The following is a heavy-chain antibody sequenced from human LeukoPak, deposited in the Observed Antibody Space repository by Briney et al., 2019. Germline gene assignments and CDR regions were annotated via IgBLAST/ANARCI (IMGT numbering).Heavy chain of an antibody. CDR2: ISWDGGST. CDR3: AKDLRRDYYDSSGYAFDY. D-gene: IGHD3-22*01. V-gene: IGHV3-43D*03. J-gene: IGHJ4*02. Sequence: GGSLRLSCAASGFTFDDYAMHWVRQAPGKGLEWVSLISWDGGSTYYADSVKGRFTISRDNSKNSLYLQMNSLRAEDTALYYCAKDLRRDYYDSSGYAFDYWGQGTLVTVSS. CDR1: GFTFDDYA.